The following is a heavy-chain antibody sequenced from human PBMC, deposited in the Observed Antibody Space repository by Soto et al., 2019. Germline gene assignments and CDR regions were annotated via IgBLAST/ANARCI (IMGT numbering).Heavy chain of an antibody. CDR1: GYSFTSYW. D-gene: IGHD5-18*01. CDR3: ARLSSAKNYYYYYGMDV. V-gene: IGHV5-51*01. CDR2: IYPGDSDT. Sequence: GESLKISCKGSGYSFTSYWIGWVRQMPGKGLEWMGIIYPGDSDTRYSPSFQGQVTISADKPISTAYLQWSSLKASDTAMYYCARLSSAKNYYYYYGMDVWGQGTTVTVSS. J-gene: IGHJ6*02.